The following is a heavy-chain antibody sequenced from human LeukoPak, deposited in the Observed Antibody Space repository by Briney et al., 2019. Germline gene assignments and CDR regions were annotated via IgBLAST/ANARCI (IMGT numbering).Heavy chain of an antibody. Sequence: GGSLRLSCAASGFTFSSYGMHWVRQAPGKGREWVSYISSSGSTIYYADSVKGRFTISRDNAKNSLYLQMNSLRAEDTAVYYCARDQVVPAARGVYYYYGMDVWGKGTAVTVSS. D-gene: IGHD2-2*01. V-gene: IGHV3-48*04. J-gene: IGHJ6*04. CDR2: ISSSGSTI. CDR3: ARDQVVPAARGVYYYYGMDV. CDR1: GFTFSSYG.